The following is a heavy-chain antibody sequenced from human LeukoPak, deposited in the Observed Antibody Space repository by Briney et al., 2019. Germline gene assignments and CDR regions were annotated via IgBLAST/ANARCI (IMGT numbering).Heavy chain of an antibody. D-gene: IGHD4-17*01. CDR2: IRSKANSYAT. CDR3: TRRDGDSNYYGMDV. V-gene: IGHV3-73*01. J-gene: IGHJ6*02. Sequence: GGSLGLSCAASGFTFSGSAMHWVRQASGKGLEWVGRIRSKANSYATAYAASVKGRFTISRDDSKNTAYLQMSSLKTEDTAVYYCTRRDGDSNYYGMDVWGQGTTVTVSS. CDR1: GFTFSGSA.